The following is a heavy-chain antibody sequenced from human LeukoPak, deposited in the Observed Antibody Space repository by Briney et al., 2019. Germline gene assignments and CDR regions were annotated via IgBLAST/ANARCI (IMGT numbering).Heavy chain of an antibody. CDR2: IISSSSTI. CDR1: GFTFSIYS. Sequence: GGSLRLSCAASGFTFSIYSMNWVRQAPGKGLGWVSYIISSSSTIYYADSVKGRFTISRDNAKNSLYLQMNSLRAEDTAVYYCAELGITMIGGVWGKGTTVTISS. J-gene: IGHJ6*04. D-gene: IGHD3-10*02. CDR3: AELGITMIGGV. V-gene: IGHV3-48*04.